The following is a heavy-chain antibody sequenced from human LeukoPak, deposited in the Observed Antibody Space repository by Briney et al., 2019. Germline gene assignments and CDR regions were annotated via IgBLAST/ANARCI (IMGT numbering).Heavy chain of an antibody. Sequence: GGSLRLSCAASGFTFSSYSMNWVRQAPGKGLEWVSSISSSSSYIYYADSVKGRFTISRDNAKNSLYLQVNSLRAEDTAVYYCAREGGVRGMDVWGQGTTVTVSS. D-gene: IGHD3-10*01. J-gene: IGHJ6*02. V-gene: IGHV3-21*01. CDR1: GFTFSSYS. CDR2: ISSSSSYI. CDR3: AREGGVRGMDV.